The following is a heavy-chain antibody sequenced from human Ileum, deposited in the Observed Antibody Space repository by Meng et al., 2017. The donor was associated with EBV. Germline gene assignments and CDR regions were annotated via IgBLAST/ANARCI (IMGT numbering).Heavy chain of an antibody. Sequence: EVQLVESGGXLVKPGGSXRLSCVVSGFIYTSYNMNWVRQAPGKGLEWVSSISSAGSYIDYADSVKGRFTISRDNAENLLYLQMNSLRADDTAVYYCARDGLMGDPFDYWGQGTLVTVSS. J-gene: IGHJ4*02. CDR1: GFIYTSYN. CDR2: ISSAGSYI. CDR3: ARDGLMGDPFDY. D-gene: IGHD2-21*02. V-gene: IGHV3-21*01.